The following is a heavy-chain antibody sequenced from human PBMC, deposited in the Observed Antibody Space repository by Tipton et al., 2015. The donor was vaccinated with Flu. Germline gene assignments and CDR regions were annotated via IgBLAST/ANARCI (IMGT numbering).Heavy chain of an antibody. V-gene: IGHV4-30-2*03. Sequence: TLSLTCTVSGGSISSGPYYWSWVRQPPGKGLEWIATIHRYGTTYYNPSLKSRVTISIDTSKNQFSLEMRSVTAADMAVYYCARRDFSNYVSDPKNWFDPWGQGTLVTVSS. CDR3: ARRDFSNYVSDPKNWFDP. D-gene: IGHD4-11*01. CDR1: GGSISSGPYY. J-gene: IGHJ5*02. CDR2: IHRYGTT.